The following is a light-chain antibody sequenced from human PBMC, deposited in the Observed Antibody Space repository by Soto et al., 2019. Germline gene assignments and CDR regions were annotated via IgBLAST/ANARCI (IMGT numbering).Light chain of an antibody. CDR2: LGS. CDR1: QSLLHSNGYNY. V-gene: IGKV2-28*01. CDR3: MQSLQTPLT. J-gene: IGKJ1*01. Sequence: DLVMTQSPLSLPVTPGEPASSSCRSSQSLLHSNGYNYLDWYLQKPGQSPQLLIYLGSNRASGVPDRFSGSGSGTDFTLKISRVEAEDFGVYYCMQSLQTPLTFGQGTKVEIK.